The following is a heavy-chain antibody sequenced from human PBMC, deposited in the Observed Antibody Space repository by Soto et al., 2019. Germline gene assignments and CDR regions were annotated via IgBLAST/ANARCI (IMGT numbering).Heavy chain of an antibody. CDR3: AREDDGGDRDYYGLDV. CDR1: GGPISSEYFH. D-gene: IGHD2-21*02. Sequence: SETLSLTCAVSGGPISSEYFHWTWIRQSPGKGLEWIGYIHYTGSIMYNPSFKSRLTMAVDTTKNQFSLQLTSVTAADTAVYFCAREDDGGDRDYYGLDVWGQGTTVTVSS. CDR2: IHYTGSI. J-gene: IGHJ6*02. V-gene: IGHV4-30-4*08.